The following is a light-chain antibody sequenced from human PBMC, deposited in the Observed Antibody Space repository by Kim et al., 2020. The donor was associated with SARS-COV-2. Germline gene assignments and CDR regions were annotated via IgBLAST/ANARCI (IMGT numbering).Light chain of an antibody. CDR2: LDSDGSH. J-gene: IGLJ3*02. CDR3: QTWGTGIKV. CDR1: SGHSSYA. Sequence: QLVLTQSPSASASLGASVKLTCTLSSGHSSYAIAWHQQQPEKGPRYLMKLDSDGSHNKGDGIPDRFSGSSSGAERYLTMSSLQSEDEADYYCQTWGTGIKVFGGGTKLTVL. V-gene: IGLV4-69*01.